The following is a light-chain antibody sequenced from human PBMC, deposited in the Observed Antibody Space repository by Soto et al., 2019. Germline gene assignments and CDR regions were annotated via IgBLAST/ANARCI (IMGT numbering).Light chain of an antibody. V-gene: IGKV3-20*01. CDR1: QSVSSSY. CDR3: QQYGRSLPFT. Sequence: ELVLTQSPGTLSLSPGERATLSCRASQSVSSSYLAWYQQKPGQAPRLLIYGASNRATGIPDRFSGSGSGTDFTLTISRLEPEDFAVYFCQQYGRSLPFTFGQGTKVEIK. J-gene: IGKJ2*01. CDR2: GAS.